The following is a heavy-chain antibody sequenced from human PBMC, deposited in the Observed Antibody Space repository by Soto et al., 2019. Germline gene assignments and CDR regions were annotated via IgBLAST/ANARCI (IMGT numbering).Heavy chain of an antibody. CDR1: GITFGRNW. D-gene: IGHD3-22*01. CDR3: LGGADSSDP. J-gene: IGHJ5*02. V-gene: IGHV3-7*03. Sequence: EVQLVESGGGLVQPGGSLRLSCASSGITFGRNWMNWVRQAAGKGLEWVANIKEDGSEQHYVDSVRGRFTISRDNAKKSLYLQMNSLRAEDTAVYYSLGGADSSDPWGQGILVTVSS. CDR2: IKEDGSEQ.